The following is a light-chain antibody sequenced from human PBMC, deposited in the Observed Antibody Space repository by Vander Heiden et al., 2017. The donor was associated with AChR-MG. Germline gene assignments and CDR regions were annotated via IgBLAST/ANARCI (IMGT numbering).Light chain of an antibody. CDR2: GTS. CDR1: QSVRSTY. J-gene: IGKJ1*01. Sequence: PGESATLSCRASQSVRSTYLGWYQQKPGQAPRVLIYGTSNRANGIPDRFSGSGSATDFTLTITRLEPEDCAVYYCHQDDASPWTFGQGTKVEIK. V-gene: IGKV3-20*01. CDR3: HQDDASPWT.